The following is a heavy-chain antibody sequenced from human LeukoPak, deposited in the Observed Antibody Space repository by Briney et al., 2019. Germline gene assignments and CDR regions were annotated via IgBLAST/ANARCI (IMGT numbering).Heavy chain of an antibody. D-gene: IGHD2-21*02. J-gene: IGHJ4*02. V-gene: IGHV4-39*02. Sequence: SETLSLTCTVSGGSISSSSYYWGWIRLPPGKGLEWIGSIYYSGSTYYNPSLKNRVTISVDTSKNQFSLKLSSVTAADTAVYYCARDHMDPSYCGGDCYTDYWGQGTLVTVSS. CDR1: GGSISSSSYY. CDR2: IYYSGST. CDR3: ARDHMDPSYCGGDCYTDY.